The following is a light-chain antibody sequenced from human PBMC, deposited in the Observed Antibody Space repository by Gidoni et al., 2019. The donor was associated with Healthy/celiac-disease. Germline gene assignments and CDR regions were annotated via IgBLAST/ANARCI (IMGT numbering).Light chain of an antibody. CDR3: QQYGSSLTWT. J-gene: IGKJ1*01. Sequence: VLTQSPGTLSLSPGERATLSCRASQSVSSSYLAWYQQKPGQAPRLLIYGASSRATGIPDRFSGSGSGTDFTLTISRLEPEDFAVYYCQQYGSSLTWTFGQGTKVEIK. CDR2: GAS. CDR1: QSVSSSY. V-gene: IGKV3-20*01.